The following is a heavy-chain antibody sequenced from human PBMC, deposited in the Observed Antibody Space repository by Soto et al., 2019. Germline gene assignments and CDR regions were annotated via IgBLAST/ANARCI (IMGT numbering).Heavy chain of an antibody. D-gene: IGHD2-2*01. CDR1: GYSFPSDW. CDR3: ARVLHSSTSYYGRGVGMDV. Sequence: GESLKISCKGSGYSFPSDWIGWVRQMPGKGLEWMGRIYPADSYTSYSPAFQGQVTISADKSIRTAYLQWSSLKASDTATYYCARVLHSSTSYYGRGVGMDVWGQGTTVTVSS. J-gene: IGHJ6*02. CDR2: IYPADSYT. V-gene: IGHV5-51*01.